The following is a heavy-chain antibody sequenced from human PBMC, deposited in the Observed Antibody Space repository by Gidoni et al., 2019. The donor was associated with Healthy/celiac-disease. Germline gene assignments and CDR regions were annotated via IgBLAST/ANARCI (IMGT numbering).Heavy chain of an antibody. CDR1: GGTFNSYA. Sequence: QVQLVQSGAEVKKPGSSVKVSCKASGGTFNSYAISWVRQAPGQGLEWMGGTIPIIGTSNYAQKCRGRVTITADKSTSTAYMELSSLRSEDTAVYYCARASRGYYYDSSGYHNWFDPWGQGTLVTVSS. CDR3: ARASRGYYYDSSGYHNWFDP. D-gene: IGHD3-22*01. CDR2: TIPIIGTS. J-gene: IGHJ5*02. V-gene: IGHV1-69*06.